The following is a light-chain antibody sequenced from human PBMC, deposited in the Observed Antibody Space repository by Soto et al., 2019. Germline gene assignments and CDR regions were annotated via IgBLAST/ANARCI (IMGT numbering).Light chain of an antibody. CDR1: QSVSSRY. CDR3: QQYGTSPPIT. V-gene: IGKV3-20*01. CDR2: GAS. J-gene: IGKJ5*01. Sequence: EIVLTQSPGTLSLSPGERATLSCRASQSVSSRYLAWYQQKFGQAPRLLIYGASSRATGIPDRFSGSGSGTDFTLTISRLEPEDFAVYYCQQYGTSPPITFGQGTRLEIK.